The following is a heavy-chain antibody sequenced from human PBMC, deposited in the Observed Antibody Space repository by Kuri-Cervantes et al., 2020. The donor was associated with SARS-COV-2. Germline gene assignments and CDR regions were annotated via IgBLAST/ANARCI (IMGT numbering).Heavy chain of an antibody. D-gene: IGHD3-3*01. CDR3: ASQVTIFGVEYDAFDI. CDR2: IYTSGST. CDR1: GGSISSYY. J-gene: IGHJ3*02. Sequence: SETLSLTCTVSGGSISSYYWSWIRQPAGKGLEWIGRIYTSGSTNYNPSLKSRVTISVDTSKNQFSLKLSSMTAADTAVYYCASQVTIFGVEYDAFDIWGQGTTVTVSS. V-gene: IGHV4-4*07.